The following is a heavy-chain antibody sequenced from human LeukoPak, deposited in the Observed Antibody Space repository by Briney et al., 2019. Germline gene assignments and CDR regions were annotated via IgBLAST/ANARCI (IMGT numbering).Heavy chain of an antibody. CDR2: IYYSGTT. CDR3: ARHPDYYGDYGYFDY. J-gene: IGHJ4*02. Sequence: PSETLSLTCIVSGGSVNSRNYYWGWIRQPPGKGLEWIASIYYSGTTYYNPSLKSRVTISVDTSKNQFSLKLGSVTAADTAVYYCARHPDYYGDYGYFDYWGQGTLVTVSS. CDR1: GGSVNSRNYY. V-gene: IGHV4-39*01. D-gene: IGHD4-17*01.